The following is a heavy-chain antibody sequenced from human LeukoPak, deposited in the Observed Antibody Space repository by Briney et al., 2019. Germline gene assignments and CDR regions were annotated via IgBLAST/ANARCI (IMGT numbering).Heavy chain of an antibody. J-gene: IGHJ4*02. D-gene: IGHD5-18*01. CDR3: ASERGYSYALDY. CDR2: ISSSSSYI. Sequence: GSLRLSCAASGFTFSSYSMNWVRQAPGKGLEWVSSISSSSSYIYYADSVKGRFTISRGNAKNSLYLQMNSLRAEDTAVYYCASERGYSYALDYWGQGTLVTVSS. V-gene: IGHV3-21*01. CDR1: GFTFSSYS.